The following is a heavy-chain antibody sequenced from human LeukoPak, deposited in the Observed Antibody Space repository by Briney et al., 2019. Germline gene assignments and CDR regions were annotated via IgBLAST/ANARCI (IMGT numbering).Heavy chain of an antibody. CDR3: VRDGEGVAISVNYWFDP. CDR1: GFTFTSYD. Sequence: APVKVSCKASGFTFTSYDINWVRQASGQGLEWMGWMNPNNGNTGYAQKFQGRVTMTRDTSISTAYMELRGLRSEDTAVYYCVRDGEGVAISVNYWFDPWGQGTLVTVSS. D-gene: IGHD3-10*01. CDR2: MNPNNGNT. V-gene: IGHV1-8*01. J-gene: IGHJ5*02.